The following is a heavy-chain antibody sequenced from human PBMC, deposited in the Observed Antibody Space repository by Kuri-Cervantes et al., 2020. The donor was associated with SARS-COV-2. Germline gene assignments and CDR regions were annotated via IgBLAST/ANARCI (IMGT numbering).Heavy chain of an antibody. J-gene: IGHJ2*01. CDR3: AKVPPRVAWYFDL. CDR2: ISYDGSNK. D-gene: IGHD2-15*01. Sequence: GESLKISCAASGFTFSSYGMHWVRQAPGKGLEWVAVISYDGSNKYYADSVKGRFTISRDNSKNTVYLQIYSLRAEDTAVYYCAKVPPRVAWYFDLWGRGTLVTVSS. V-gene: IGHV3-30*18. CDR1: GFTFSSYG.